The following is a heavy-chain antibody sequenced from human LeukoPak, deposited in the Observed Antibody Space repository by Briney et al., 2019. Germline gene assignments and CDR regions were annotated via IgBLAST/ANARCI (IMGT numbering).Heavy chain of an antibody. CDR3: ARHSYCSSTTCYYYYGMDV. D-gene: IGHD2-2*01. CDR1: GYSLTSYW. Sequence: GESLKISCKGSGYSLTSYWIGWVRQMPGKGLEWMGIIYPGDSDTRYSPSFQGQVTISADKSISTAYLQWSSLRASDTAVYYCARHSYCSSTTCYYYYGMDVWGQGTTVTVSS. J-gene: IGHJ6*02. V-gene: IGHV5-51*01. CDR2: IYPGDSDT.